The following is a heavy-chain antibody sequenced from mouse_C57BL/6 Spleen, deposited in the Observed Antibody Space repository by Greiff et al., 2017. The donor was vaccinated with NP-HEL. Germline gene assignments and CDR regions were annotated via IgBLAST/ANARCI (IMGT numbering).Heavy chain of an antibody. CDR3: APYYGSSYSDWYFEV. Sequence: VQLQQPGAELVKPGASVKLSCKASGYTFTSYWMHWVKQRPGQGLEWIGMIHPNSGSTNYNEKFKSKATLTVDKSSSTAYMQLSSLTSEDSAVYYCAPYYGSSYSDWYFEVWGTGTTVTVSS. V-gene: IGHV1-64*01. CDR1: GYTFTSYW. D-gene: IGHD1-1*01. J-gene: IGHJ1*03. CDR2: IHPNSGST.